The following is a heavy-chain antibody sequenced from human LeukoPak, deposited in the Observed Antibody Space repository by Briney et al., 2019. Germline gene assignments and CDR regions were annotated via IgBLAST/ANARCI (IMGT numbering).Heavy chain of an antibody. CDR2: INAGPGNT. J-gene: IGHJ3*02. CDR3: AIGISSDTFDI. CDR1: GYNFTSYT. D-gene: IGHD3-3*01. V-gene: IGHV1-3*01. Sequence: ASVKVSCKASGYNFTSYTIHWVGQAPGQRLEWMGWINAGPGNTKYSQKFQGRVTITRDTSASTAYMDLSNLRSEDTAVFYCAIGISSDTFDIWGQGTMVTVSS.